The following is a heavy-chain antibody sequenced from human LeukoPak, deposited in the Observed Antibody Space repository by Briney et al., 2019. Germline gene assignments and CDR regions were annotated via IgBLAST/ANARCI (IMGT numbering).Heavy chain of an antibody. CDR3: ARGSVTGRQRAPPKEWFDP. V-gene: IGHV3-21*01. J-gene: IGHJ5*02. CDR2: ISSSSSYI. CDR1: GFTFDDYG. D-gene: IGHD6-6*01. Sequence: GGSLRLSCAASGFTFDDYGMSWVRQAPGKGLEWVSSISSSSSYIYYADSLKGRFTISRDNAKNSLYLQMNSLRAEDTAVYYCARGSVTGRQRAPPKEWFDPWGQGTLVTVSS.